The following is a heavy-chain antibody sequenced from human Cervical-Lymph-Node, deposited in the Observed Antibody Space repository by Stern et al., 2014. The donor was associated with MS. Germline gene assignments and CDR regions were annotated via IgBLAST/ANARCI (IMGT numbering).Heavy chain of an antibody. V-gene: IGHV1-18*01. J-gene: IGHJ5*02. CDR1: GFALTSAG. CDR3: ARHSIKGYNCFDT. Sequence: QDQLVQSGAELKKPGASVKVSRKASGFALTSAGISWVRQAPGQVLEWMRWISAYNVNTNYAQRFQDRVNMTTDTSTSTAYMELRSLRSDDTAVYYCARHSIKGYNCFDTWGQGTLVTVSS. CDR2: ISAYNVNT. D-gene: IGHD1-14*01.